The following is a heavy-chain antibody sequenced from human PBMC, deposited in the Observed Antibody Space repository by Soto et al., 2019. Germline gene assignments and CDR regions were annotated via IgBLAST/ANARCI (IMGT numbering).Heavy chain of an antibody. Sequence: QVQLVQSGAEVKKPGASVKVSCKASGYTFTSYGISWVRQAPGQGLEWMGWISAYNGNTNYARKLQGRVTMTTDTSTSTAYRELRSRRSDATAVYYCPKCIGMGSSCAHNYWGQGTLVTSPQ. CDR1: GYTFTSYG. CDR3: PKCIGMGSSCAHNY. J-gene: IGHJ4*02. V-gene: IGHV1-18*04. CDR2: ISAYNGNT. D-gene: IGHD6-6*01.